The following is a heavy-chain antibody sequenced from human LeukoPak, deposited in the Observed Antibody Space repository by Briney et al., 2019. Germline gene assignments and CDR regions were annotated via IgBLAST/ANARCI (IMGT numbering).Heavy chain of an antibody. D-gene: IGHD6-19*01. CDR3: SSLKWLAPGEYY. CDR1: GFTFSDSA. J-gene: IGHJ4*02. Sequence: GGSLRLSCAVSGFTFSDSAMHWVRQAPGKGLEWVGRIKSKAENYATAYAASVKGRFTVSRDDSKNTAYLEMNTLKAEDTAIYYCSSLKWLAPGEYYWGEGTLVTVSS. V-gene: IGHV3-73*01. CDR2: IKSKAENYAT.